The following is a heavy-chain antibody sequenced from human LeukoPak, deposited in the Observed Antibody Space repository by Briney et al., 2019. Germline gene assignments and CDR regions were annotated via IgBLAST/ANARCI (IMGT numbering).Heavy chain of an antibody. V-gene: IGHV4-61*02. J-gene: IGHJ4*02. Sequence: NPSQTLSLTCTVSGGSISSGSYYWSWIRQPAGKGLEWIGRIYTSGSTNYNPSLKSRVTMSVDTSKNQFSLKLSSVTAADTAVYYCARDRIPYDSSGSWYHFDYWGQGTLVTVSS. CDR3: ARDRIPYDSSGSWYHFDY. D-gene: IGHD3-22*01. CDR1: GGSISSGSYY. CDR2: IYTSGST.